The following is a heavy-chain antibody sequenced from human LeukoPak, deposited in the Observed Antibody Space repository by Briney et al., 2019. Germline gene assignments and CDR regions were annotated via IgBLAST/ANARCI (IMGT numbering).Heavy chain of an antibody. CDR3: ATSPDDYGDYAAGNWFDP. V-gene: IGHV4-39*01. D-gene: IGHD4-17*01. CDR2: IYYSGNT. CDR1: GGSISSSYNF. Sequence: SATLSLTCTVSGGSISSSYNFWGWIRQPPGKGLEWIGSIYYSGNTYYNPSLKSRVTISVDTSKNQFSLKLSSVTAADTAVYYCATSPDDYGDYAAGNWFDPWGQGTLVTVSS. J-gene: IGHJ5*02.